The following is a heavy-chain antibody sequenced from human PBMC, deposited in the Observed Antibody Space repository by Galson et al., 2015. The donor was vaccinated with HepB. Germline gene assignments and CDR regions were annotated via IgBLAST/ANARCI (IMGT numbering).Heavy chain of an antibody. Sequence: SVKVSCKASGGTFSSYAIGWVRQAPGQGLEWMGGIIPIFGIANYAQKFQGRVTITADESTSTAYIELSSLRSEDTAVYYCARTPGRYCSGGSCYRNYYYGMDVWGQGTTVTVSS. CDR3: ARTPGRYCSGGSCYRNYYYGMDV. D-gene: IGHD2-15*01. V-gene: IGHV1-69*13. CDR1: GGTFSSYA. CDR2: IIPIFGIA. J-gene: IGHJ6*02.